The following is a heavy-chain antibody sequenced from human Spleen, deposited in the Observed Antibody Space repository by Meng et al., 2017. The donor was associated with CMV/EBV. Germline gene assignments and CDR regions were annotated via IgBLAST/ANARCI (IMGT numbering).Heavy chain of an antibody. CDR1: GYTFTGYY. Sequence: ASVKVSCKASGYTFTGYYIHWVRQAPGQGLEWMGWINPNSGGTNYAQKFQGRVTMTRDTSTSTAYMELRSLRSDDTAVYYCARMLGYSGSEDAFDIWGQGTMVTVSS. V-gene: IGHV1-2*02. CDR2: INPNSGGT. D-gene: IGHD1-26*01. J-gene: IGHJ3*02. CDR3: ARMLGYSGSEDAFDI.